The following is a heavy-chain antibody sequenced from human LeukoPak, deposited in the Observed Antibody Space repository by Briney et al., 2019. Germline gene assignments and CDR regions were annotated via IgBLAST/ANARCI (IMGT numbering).Heavy chain of an antibody. CDR3: ARDIGDYFPYDP. J-gene: IGHJ5*02. V-gene: IGHV1-46*01. CDR1: GYTFTSYY. D-gene: IGHD4-17*01. Sequence: ASVQVSCKASGYTFTSYYMHWVRQAPGQGLEWMGIINPSGGSTSYAQKFQGRVTMTRDTSTSTVYMELSSLRSEDTAVYYCARDIGDYFPYDPWGQGTLVTVSS. CDR2: INPSGGST.